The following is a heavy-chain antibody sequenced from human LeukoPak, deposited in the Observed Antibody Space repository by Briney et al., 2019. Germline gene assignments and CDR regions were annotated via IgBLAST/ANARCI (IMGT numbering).Heavy chain of an antibody. Sequence: GSVKVSCKASGYTFTIYDINWVRQATGQGLEWMGWMNPNSGNAGYAQKFQGRGTITRNTSISTAYMELSSLRSEDTAVYYCARGRKRDWNPQYFDYWGQGTLVTVSS. CDR1: GYTFTIYD. V-gene: IGHV1-8*03. CDR3: ARGRKRDWNPQYFDY. CDR2: MNPNSGNA. J-gene: IGHJ4*02. D-gene: IGHD1-1*01.